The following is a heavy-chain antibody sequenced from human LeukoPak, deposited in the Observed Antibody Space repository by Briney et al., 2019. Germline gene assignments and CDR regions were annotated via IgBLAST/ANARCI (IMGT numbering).Heavy chain of an antibody. V-gene: IGHV5-51*01. Sequence: GESLKISCQGSGYSFTSYWIDWVRQMPGKGLEWMGIIQPGDSNTRYSPSFQGQVTISADKTIRTAYLQWSTLKASDTATYYCARTTYYFSSGSLDGFDIWGQGTMVTVSS. J-gene: IGHJ3*02. CDR2: IQPGDSNT. CDR3: ARTTYYFSSGSLDGFDI. D-gene: IGHD3-10*01. CDR1: GYSFTSYW.